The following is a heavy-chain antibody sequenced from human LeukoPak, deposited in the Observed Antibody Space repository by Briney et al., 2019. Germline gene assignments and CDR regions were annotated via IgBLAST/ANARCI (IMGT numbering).Heavy chain of an antibody. CDR2: ISNSGNAI. CDR1: GFRFSDYY. D-gene: IGHD3-10*01. V-gene: IGHV3-11*01. J-gene: IGHJ4*02. Sequence: PGGSLRLSCAASGFRFSDYYMTWIRQAPGKGLEWVSYISNSGNAIYYGDSVKGRFTISRDNAKNSLFLQMNSLRAEDTAVYYCARDQKGVRGVIANWGQGTLVTVSS. CDR3: ARDQKGVRGVIAN.